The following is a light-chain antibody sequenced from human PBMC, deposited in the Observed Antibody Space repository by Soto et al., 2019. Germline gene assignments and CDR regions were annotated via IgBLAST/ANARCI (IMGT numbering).Light chain of an antibody. CDR2: LGS. J-gene: IGKJ1*01. CDR1: QSLLHRNGNSY. Sequence: DIVMAQSPLSLSVTPGEQASLSCRSSQSLLHRNGNSYLDWYLQKPGQSPQLLIYLGSNRSSGVPDRFSGSGSGTDFTLKISRVEAEEVGVYYCMQALQTPRTVGQGTKVDI. CDR3: MQALQTPRT. V-gene: IGKV2-28*01.